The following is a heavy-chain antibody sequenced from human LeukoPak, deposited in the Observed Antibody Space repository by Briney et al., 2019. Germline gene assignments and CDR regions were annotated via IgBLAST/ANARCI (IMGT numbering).Heavy chain of an antibody. V-gene: IGHV4-34*01. CDR3: ARGHDYGDYHSWFDP. CDR1: GGSFSGYY. Sequence: SETLSLTCAVYGGSFSGYYWSWIRQPPGKGLEWIGEINHSGSTNYNPSLKSRVTISVDTSKNQFSLKLSSVTAADTAVYYCARGHDYGDYHSWFDPWGQGTLVTVSS. D-gene: IGHD4-17*01. CDR2: INHSGST. J-gene: IGHJ5*02.